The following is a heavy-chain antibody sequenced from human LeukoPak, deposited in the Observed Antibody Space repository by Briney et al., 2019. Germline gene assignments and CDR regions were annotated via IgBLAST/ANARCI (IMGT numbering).Heavy chain of an antibody. V-gene: IGHV7-4-1*02. CDR1: GYTFTTYA. CDR3: ARVYQPLGGLSFPDS. CDR2: INTNTGNP. D-gene: IGHD3-16*02. Sequence: VASVKVSCKASGYTFTTYAMNWVRRAPGQGLEWMGWINTNTGNPAYAQGFTGRFVFSLDASVSTAYLQISSLKAEDTAVYYCARVYQPLGGLSFPDSWGQGTLVTVSS. J-gene: IGHJ5*01.